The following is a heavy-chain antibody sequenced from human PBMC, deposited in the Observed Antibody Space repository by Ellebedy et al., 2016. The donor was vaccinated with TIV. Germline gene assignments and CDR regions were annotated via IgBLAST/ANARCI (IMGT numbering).Heavy chain of an antibody. D-gene: IGHD5-24*01. V-gene: IGHV1-69*02. J-gene: IGHJ4*02. Sequence: AASVKVSCKASGYTFTSYYMHWVRQAPGQGLEWMGRIIPILGIANYAQKFQGRVTITADKSTSTAYMELSSLRSEDTAVYYCARARRWLQLEYFDYWGQGTLVTVSS. CDR1: GYTFTSYY. CDR2: IIPILGIA. CDR3: ARARRWLQLEYFDY.